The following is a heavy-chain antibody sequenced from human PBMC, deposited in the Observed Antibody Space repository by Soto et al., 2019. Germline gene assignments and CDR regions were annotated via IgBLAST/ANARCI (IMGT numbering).Heavy chain of an antibody. V-gene: IGHV1-3*01. J-gene: IGHJ5*02. Sequence: GASVKVSCEASGYGFTGYTMNWVRQAPGQRLEWMGWINPDNGNTKSSQKFQDRVIITRDTSASTAYMDLSSLRSEDTAVYYCARGIATGQLDPWGQGTLVTVSS. D-gene: IGHD2-15*01. CDR3: ARGIATGQLDP. CDR1: GYGFTGYT. CDR2: INPDNGNT.